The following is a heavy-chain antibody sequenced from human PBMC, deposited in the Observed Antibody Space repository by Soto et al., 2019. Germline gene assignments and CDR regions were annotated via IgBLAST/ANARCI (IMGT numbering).Heavy chain of an antibody. J-gene: IGHJ3*02. CDR3: AREVNVVALSDAFDI. CDR1: GDSISSDNYF. CDR2: ISNRGTP. Sequence: SETLSLTCTVSGDSISSDNYFWSWIRKPPGQGLEWIGYISNRGTPYYNPSLKSRVTISLDTSKNRFSLDMYSVTAADTAVYYCAREVNVVALSDAFDIWGQGTMVTVSS. V-gene: IGHV4-30-4*01. D-gene: IGHD2-8*01.